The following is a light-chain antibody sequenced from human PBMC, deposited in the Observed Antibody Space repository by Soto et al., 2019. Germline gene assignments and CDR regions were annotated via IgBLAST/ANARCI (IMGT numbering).Light chain of an antibody. CDR1: GSNIGSNA. J-gene: IGLJ3*02. Sequence: QSALTQPPSASGTPGQRVTISCSGSGSNIGSNAVNWYQQLPGTAPKLLIYSDNQRPSGVPDRFSGSKSRTSASLAISGLQSEDEADYYCAAWDDSLNGWVFGGGTKLTVL. CDR2: SDN. CDR3: AAWDDSLNGWV. V-gene: IGLV1-44*01.